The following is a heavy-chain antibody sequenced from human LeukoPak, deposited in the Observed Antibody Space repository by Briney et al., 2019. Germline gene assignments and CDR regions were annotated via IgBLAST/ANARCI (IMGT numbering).Heavy chain of an antibody. Sequence: LPGGSLRLSCAASGFTFSSYAMSWVRQAPGKGLEWVSAISGSGGSTYYADSVKGRFTISRDNSKNTLYLQMNSLRAEDTAIYYCAKDVFELYDIYDHWGQGTLVTVSS. J-gene: IGHJ4*02. CDR3: AKDVFELYDIYDH. CDR1: GFTFSSYA. D-gene: IGHD3-9*01. V-gene: IGHV3-23*01. CDR2: ISGSGGST.